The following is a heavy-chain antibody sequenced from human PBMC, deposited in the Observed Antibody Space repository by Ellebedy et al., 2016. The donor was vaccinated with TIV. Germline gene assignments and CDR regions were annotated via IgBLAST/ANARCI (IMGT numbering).Heavy chain of an antibody. CDR1: GDSISSSSDY. CDR3: ARVHCSITTCDYYYMDV. CDR2: IFTSGSF. V-gene: IGHV4-61*02. J-gene: IGHJ6*03. Sequence: SETLSLXXSVSGDSISSSSDYWVWIRQPAGKGLEWIGRIFTSGSFNYNPSLMSRVTMSVVTSKNQISLRLNSVTAADTAVYYCARVHCSITTCDYYYMDVWGKGTTVTVSS. D-gene: IGHD1-1*01.